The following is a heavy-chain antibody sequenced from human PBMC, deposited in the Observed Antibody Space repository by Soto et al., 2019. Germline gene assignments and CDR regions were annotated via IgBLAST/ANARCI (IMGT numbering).Heavy chain of an antibody. Sequence: SETLSLTCAVSGYSISSGYYRGWIRQPPRKGLEWIGSIYHSGSTYYNPSLKSRVTISVDTSKNQSSLKLSSVTAADTAVYYCARYAGYYYDSSGHYFDYWGQGTLVTVSS. J-gene: IGHJ4*02. CDR1: GYSISSGYY. D-gene: IGHD3-22*01. CDR2: IYHSGST. CDR3: ARYAGYYYDSSGHYFDY. V-gene: IGHV4-38-2*01.